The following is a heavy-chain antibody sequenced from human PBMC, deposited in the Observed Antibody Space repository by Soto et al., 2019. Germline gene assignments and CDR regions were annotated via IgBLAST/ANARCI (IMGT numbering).Heavy chain of an antibody. D-gene: IGHD3-9*01. CDR2: VYYSGST. V-gene: IGHV4-59*01. Sequence: PSVTLSLTCTVSGGSISNYYWTWVRQPPGKGLEWIGYVYYSGSTNYNPSLESRVTISIDASKNQFSLKMKSVTAADTAVYYCVRDYLLTGFDPWGQGALVTVSS. J-gene: IGHJ5*02. CDR1: GGSISNYY. CDR3: VRDYLLTGFDP.